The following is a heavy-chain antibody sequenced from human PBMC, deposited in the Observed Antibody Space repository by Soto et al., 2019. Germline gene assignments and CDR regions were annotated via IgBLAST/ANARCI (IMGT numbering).Heavy chain of an antibody. CDR2: ISYDGSNK. Sequence: GGSLSLSCAASGFTFSSYAMHWVRQAPGKGLEWVAVISYDGSNKYYADSVKGRFTISRDNSKNTLYLQMNSLRAEDTAVYYCARDVESGSSQYYYYYYGMDVWGQGTTVTV. J-gene: IGHJ6*02. CDR1: GFTFSSYA. CDR3: ARDVESGSSQYYYYYYGMDV. D-gene: IGHD1-26*01. V-gene: IGHV3-30-3*01.